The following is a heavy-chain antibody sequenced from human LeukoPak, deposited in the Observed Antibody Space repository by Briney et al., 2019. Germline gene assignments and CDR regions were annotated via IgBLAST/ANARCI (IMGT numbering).Heavy chain of an antibody. CDR2: IRSKTNNYAT. J-gene: IGHJ3*02. Sequence: PGGSLRLSCAASGFTFSGSAMHWVRQASGKGLEWVGRIRSKTNNYATAYGASVKGRFSISRDDSKNTAYLQMNSLKIEDTAVYYCTRGAPGNSGWLYAFNMWGQGTMVTVSS. CDR3: TRGAPGNSGWLYAFNM. V-gene: IGHV3-73*01. D-gene: IGHD6-19*01. CDR1: GFTFSGSA.